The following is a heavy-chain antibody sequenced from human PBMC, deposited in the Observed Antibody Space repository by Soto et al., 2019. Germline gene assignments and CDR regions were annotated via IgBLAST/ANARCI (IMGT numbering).Heavy chain of an antibody. D-gene: IGHD3-22*01. CDR2: INHTGST. CDR1: GGSFSGYY. V-gene: IGHV4-34*01. J-gene: IGHJ3*02. CDR3: ARGRVGSDSSGYYYKTTDAFDI. Sequence: QVQLQQWGAGLLKPSETLSPTCAVYGGSFSGYYWSWIRQPPGKGLEWIGEINHTGSTNYNPSLMSRVTISVDTSKNQFSLKLSSVTAADTAVYYCARGRVGSDSSGYYYKTTDAFDIWGQGTMVTVSS.